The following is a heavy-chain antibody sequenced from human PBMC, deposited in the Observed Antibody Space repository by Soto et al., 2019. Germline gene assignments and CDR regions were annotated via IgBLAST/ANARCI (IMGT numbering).Heavy chain of an antibody. Sequence: GGSLRLSCAASGFTVSSNYMSWVRQAPGKGLEWVSVIYSGGSTYYADSVKGRFTISRDNSKNTLYLQMNSLRAEDTAVYYCARDSITIFGVVHLDYWGQGTLVTVSS. V-gene: IGHV3-53*01. CDR2: IYSGGST. D-gene: IGHD3-3*01. CDR1: GFTVSSNY. J-gene: IGHJ4*02. CDR3: ARDSITIFGVVHLDY.